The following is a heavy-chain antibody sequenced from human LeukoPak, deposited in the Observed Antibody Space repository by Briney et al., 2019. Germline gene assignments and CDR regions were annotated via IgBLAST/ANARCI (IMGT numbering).Heavy chain of an antibody. CDR3: ARDRCSTISCYGRIHYLDP. CDR1: GYTFTGYY. V-gene: IGHV1-2*02. D-gene: IGHD2-2*01. Sequence: GASVKVSCKASGYTFTGYYLHWVRQAPGQGLEWMGWINPKSGGTNYAQKFQSRVTMTRDTSISTAYMELNSLTSDDTAVYYCARDRCSTISCYGRIHYLDPWGQGTLVTVSS. CDR2: INPKSGGT. J-gene: IGHJ5*02.